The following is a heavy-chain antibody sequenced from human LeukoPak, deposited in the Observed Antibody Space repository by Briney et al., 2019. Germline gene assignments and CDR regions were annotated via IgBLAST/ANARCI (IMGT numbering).Heavy chain of an antibody. CDR2: ISWNSGSI. CDR3: AKDIDPNGGAVAGGAFDY. J-gene: IGHJ4*02. V-gene: IGHV3-9*01. D-gene: IGHD6-19*01. CDR1: GFTFDDYA. Sequence: PGGSLRLSCAASGFTFDDYAMHWVRQAPGKGLEWVSGISWNSGSIGYADSVKGRFTISRDNAKNSLYLQMNSLRAEDTALYYCAKDIDPNGGAVAGGAFDYWGQGTLVTVSS.